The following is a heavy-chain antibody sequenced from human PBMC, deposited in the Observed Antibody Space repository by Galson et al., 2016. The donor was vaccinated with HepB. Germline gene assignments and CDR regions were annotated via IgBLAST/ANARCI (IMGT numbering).Heavy chain of an antibody. CDR1: GSTFSSYG. J-gene: IGHJ4*02. Sequence: SLRLSCAASGSTFSSYGMHWVRQAPGKGLEWVAVISYDGSNKYYADSVKGRFTISRDNSKNTLYLQMNSLRVEDTAVYFCATQYIAVFQRDYWGQGTLVTVSS. CDR2: ISYDGSNK. D-gene: IGHD6-19*01. CDR3: ATQYIAVFQRDY. V-gene: IGHV3-30*03.